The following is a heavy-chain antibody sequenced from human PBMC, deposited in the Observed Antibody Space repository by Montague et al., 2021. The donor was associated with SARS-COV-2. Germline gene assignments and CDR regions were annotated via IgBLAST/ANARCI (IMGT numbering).Heavy chain of an antibody. J-gene: IGHJ4*02. CDR3: ARGHLSVSMIVVVFTSASYYFAY. D-gene: IGHD3-22*01. V-gene: IGHV4-34*01. CDR2: IKQSGST. CDR1: GGSFGDDH. Sequence: SETLSLTCGVYGGSFGDDHWSWIRQPPGKGLEWIGDIKQSGSTNXNPSLKSRVTISVDTSKNQFSLKLTSVTAADTAVYFCARGHLSVSMIVVVFTSASYYFAYWGQEARVTAPS.